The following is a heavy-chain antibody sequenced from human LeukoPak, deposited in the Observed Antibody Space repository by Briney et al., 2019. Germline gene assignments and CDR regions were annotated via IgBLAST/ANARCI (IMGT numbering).Heavy chain of an antibody. D-gene: IGHD5-24*01. J-gene: IGHJ5*02. V-gene: IGHV3-53*01. CDR3: ARDLRDGYNYWFDP. CDR1: GFTVSSNY. Sequence: PGGSLRLSCAASGFTVSSNYMSWVRQAPGKGLEWVSVIYSGGSTYYADSVKGRFTISRDNSKNTLYLQMNSLRAEDTAVYYCARDLRDGYNYWFDPWGQGTLVTVSS. CDR2: IYSGGST.